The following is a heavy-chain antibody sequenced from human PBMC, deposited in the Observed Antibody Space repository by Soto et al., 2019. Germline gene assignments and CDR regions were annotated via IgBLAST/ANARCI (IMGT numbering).Heavy chain of an antibody. CDR1: GFTFSSYA. V-gene: IGHV3-23*01. CDR3: AKAKGIAAAGPFREPPDAFDI. D-gene: IGHD6-13*01. CDR2: ISGSGGST. J-gene: IGHJ3*02. Sequence: GGSLRLSCAASGFTFSSYAMSWVRQAPGKGLEWVSAISGSGGSTYYADSVKGRFTISRDNSKNTLYLQMNSLRAEDTAVYYCAKAKGIAAAGPFREPPDAFDIWGQGTMVTVSS.